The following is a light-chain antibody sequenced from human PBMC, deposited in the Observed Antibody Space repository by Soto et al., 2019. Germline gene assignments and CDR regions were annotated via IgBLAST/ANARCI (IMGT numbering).Light chain of an antibody. Sequence: VLTQSPDTLSLSPGERATLSCKAIQSISDYLAWYQQKPGQAPRPLIYDSSNRATGIPARFSGSGSGTDFTLTISSLEPEDSAVYYCQQRHMWPITFGQGTRLEIK. J-gene: IGKJ5*01. CDR1: QSISDY. CDR2: DSS. V-gene: IGKV3-11*01. CDR3: QQRHMWPIT.